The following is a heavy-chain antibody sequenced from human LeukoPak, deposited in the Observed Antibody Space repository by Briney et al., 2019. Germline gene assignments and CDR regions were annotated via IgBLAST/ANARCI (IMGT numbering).Heavy chain of an antibody. D-gene: IGHD3-22*01. Sequence: PSETLSLTCSVLRDSIRSSNYYWGWIRQPPGKGLEWIGSIYYSGSTYYNPSLEGRGTMSLDTSNNQFSLKLTSATATDTAVSYCVRLFYYDSSGPPSWGQGTLVTVSS. J-gene: IGHJ5*02. V-gene: IGHV4-39*01. CDR1: RDSIRSSNYY. CDR2: IYYSGST. CDR3: VRLFYYDSSGPPS.